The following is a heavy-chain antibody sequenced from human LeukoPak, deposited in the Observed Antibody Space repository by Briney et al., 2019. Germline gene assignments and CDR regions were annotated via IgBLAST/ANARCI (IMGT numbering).Heavy chain of an antibody. CDR3: ARLLTIFAVAYY. CDR2: IYPGDSDT. CDR1: GYRFTSYW. V-gene: IGHV5-51*01. Sequence: GESLKISCKGSGYRFTSYWIGWVRPMPGKGLEWMGIIYPGDSDTRYSPSFQGQVTISADKSTSTAYLQWSSLKASDTAMYYCARLLTIFAVAYYWGQGTLVTVSS. D-gene: IGHD3-3*01. J-gene: IGHJ4*02.